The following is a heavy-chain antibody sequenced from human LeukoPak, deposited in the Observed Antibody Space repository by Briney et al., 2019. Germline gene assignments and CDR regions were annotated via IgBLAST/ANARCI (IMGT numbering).Heavy chain of an antibody. D-gene: IGHD1-26*01. J-gene: IGHJ4*02. Sequence: GGSLRLSCAASGFTFSSYEMNWVRQAPGKGLEWVSYISSSGSTIYYADSVKGRFTISRDNAKNSLYLQMNSLRAEDTAVYYCASSLVGVQFDYWGQGTLVTVSS. CDR2: ISSSGSTI. V-gene: IGHV3-48*03. CDR1: GFTFSSYE. CDR3: ASSLVGVQFDY.